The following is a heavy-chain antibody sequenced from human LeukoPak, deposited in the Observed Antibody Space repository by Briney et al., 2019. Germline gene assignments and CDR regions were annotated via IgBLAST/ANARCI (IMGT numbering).Heavy chain of an antibody. Sequence: GGSLRLSCAASGFSFSIYEMNWVRQAPGKGLEWVSLISYNGGTINYADSVKGRITISRDNSKNTLYLQMNNLRPEDTAVYYCAKDRGSGDYDYWGQGTLVTVSS. CDR1: GFSFSIYE. V-gene: IGHV3-48*03. J-gene: IGHJ4*02. D-gene: IGHD4-17*01. CDR2: ISYNGGTI. CDR3: AKDRGSGDYDY.